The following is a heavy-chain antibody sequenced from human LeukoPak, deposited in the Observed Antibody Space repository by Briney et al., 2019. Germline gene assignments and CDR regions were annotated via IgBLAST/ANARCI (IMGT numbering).Heavy chain of an antibody. CDR1: GDSISSNNYY. D-gene: IGHD3-10*01. Sequence: SETLSLTCTVSGDSISSNNYYWGWIRQPPGKGLEWIGSIYYGGSTYLNPSLKSRVTISVDTSKNQFSLKLSSVTAADTAVYYCARSGFDDAFDIWGQGTMVTVSS. CDR2: IYYGGST. CDR3: ARSGFDDAFDI. V-gene: IGHV4-39*07. J-gene: IGHJ3*02.